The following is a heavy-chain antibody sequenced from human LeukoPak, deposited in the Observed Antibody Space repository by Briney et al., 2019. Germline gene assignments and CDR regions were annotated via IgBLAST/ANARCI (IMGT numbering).Heavy chain of an antibody. CDR3: ARAYYYDSSGYYSGTDYFDY. Sequence: SETLSLTCNVSGGSISGYYWNWIRQPAGEGLEWIGRIYTSGSADYNPSLKSRVTISVDTSKNQFSLKLSSVTAADTAVYYCARAYYYDSSGYYSGTDYFDYWGQGTLVTVSS. CDR1: GGSISGYY. D-gene: IGHD3-22*01. CDR2: IYTSGSA. V-gene: IGHV4-4*07. J-gene: IGHJ4*02.